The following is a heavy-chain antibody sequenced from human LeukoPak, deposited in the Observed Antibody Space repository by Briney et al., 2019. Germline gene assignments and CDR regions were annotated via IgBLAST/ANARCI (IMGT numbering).Heavy chain of an antibody. D-gene: IGHD5-24*01. V-gene: IGHV4-4*02. J-gene: IGHJ3*02. Sequence: PSGTLSLTCAVSGAFITNSHWWSWARQPPGKGLEWIGYIYYSGGTDYNPSLKSRVTISVDTSKNQFSLKLRSVTAADTAVYYCARHVTISGPYDASDIWGQGTMVTVSP. CDR3: ARHVTISGPYDASDI. CDR1: GAFITNSHW. CDR2: IYYSGGT.